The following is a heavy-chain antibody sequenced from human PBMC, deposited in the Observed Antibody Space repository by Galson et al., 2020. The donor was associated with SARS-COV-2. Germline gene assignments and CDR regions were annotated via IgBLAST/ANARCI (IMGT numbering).Heavy chain of an antibody. CDR3: ARVLRYFDWLNGAFDY. CDR1: GGSISSSDHY. J-gene: IGHJ4*02. D-gene: IGHD3-9*01. V-gene: IGHV4-39*07. Sequence: SETLSLTCSVSGGSISSSDHYWGWIRQTPGKGLEWIGTVSYSANTGYYNPSLQSRTTISIDTPKNQFSLKLSSVTAADTAVYYCARVLRYFDWLNGAFDYWGQGTLVTVSP. CDR2: VSYSANTG.